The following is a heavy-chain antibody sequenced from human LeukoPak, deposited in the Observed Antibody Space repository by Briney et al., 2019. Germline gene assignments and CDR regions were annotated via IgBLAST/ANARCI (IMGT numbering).Heavy chain of an antibody. Sequence: PSETLSLTCTVSGGSTCRGSYYWSWIRQPAGKGLEWIGRIYTSGSTNYNPSLKSRVTISVDTSKNQFSLKLSSVTAADTAVYYCAKNYDILTGSNMGWFDPWGQGTLVTVSS. D-gene: IGHD3-9*01. J-gene: IGHJ5*02. V-gene: IGHV4-61*02. CDR2: IYTSGST. CDR1: GGSTCRGSYY. CDR3: AKNYDILTGSNMGWFDP.